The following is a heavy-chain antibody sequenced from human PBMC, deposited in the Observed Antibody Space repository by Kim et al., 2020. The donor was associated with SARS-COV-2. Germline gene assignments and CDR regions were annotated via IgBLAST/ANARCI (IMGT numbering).Heavy chain of an antibody. CDR3: ARGGYWVWAFDI. J-gene: IGHJ3*02. V-gene: IGHV4-59*01. Sequence: SETLSLTCTVSGGSISSYYWSWIRQPQGKGLEWIGNIYYSGSTNYNPSLKIRVTISVATSKNQFSLKLSSVTAADTAVYYCARGGYWVWAFDIWGQGTMVTVSS. CDR1: GGSISSYY. D-gene: IGHD5-12*01. CDR2: IYYSGST.